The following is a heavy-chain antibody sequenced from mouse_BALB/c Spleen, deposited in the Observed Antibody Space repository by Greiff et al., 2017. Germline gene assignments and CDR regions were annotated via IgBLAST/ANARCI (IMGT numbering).Heavy chain of an antibody. J-gene: IGHJ3*01. CDR3: TRGDYGSDGGPWFDY. Sequence: EVNVVESGGGLVQPGGSRKLSCAASGFTFSSYTMSWVRQTPEKRLEWVAYISNGGGSTYYPDTVKGRFTISRDNAKNTLYLQMSSLKSEDTAMYYCTRGDYGSDGGPWFDYWGQGTLVTVSA. D-gene: IGHD2-2*01. V-gene: IGHV5-12-2*01. CDR1: GFTFSSYT. CDR2: ISNGGGST.